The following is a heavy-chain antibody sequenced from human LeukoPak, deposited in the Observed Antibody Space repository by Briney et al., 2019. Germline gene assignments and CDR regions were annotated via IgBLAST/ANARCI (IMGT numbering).Heavy chain of an antibody. J-gene: IGHJ4*02. CDR3: AKDRTTQDFDWYPYYFDS. CDR1: GFTFSNYA. Sequence: GGSLRLSCAASGFTFSNYAMTWVRQAPGKGLEWVSAISASGGGTCYADSVKGRFTISRDNSKNTLYLQMNSLRAEDTAIYYCAKDRTTQDFDWYPYYFDSWGQGTLVTASS. CDR2: ISASGGGT. V-gene: IGHV3-23*01. D-gene: IGHD3-9*01.